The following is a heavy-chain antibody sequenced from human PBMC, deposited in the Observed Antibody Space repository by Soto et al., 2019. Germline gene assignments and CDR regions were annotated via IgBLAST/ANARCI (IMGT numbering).Heavy chain of an antibody. CDR3: ARDGEVDYGDYESQIDY. CDR1: GYTFTSYG. V-gene: IGHV1-18*01. D-gene: IGHD4-17*01. CDR2: ISAYNGNT. Sequence: ASVKVSCKASGYTFTSYGISWVRQAPGQGLEWMGWISAYNGNTNYAQKLQGRVTMTTDTSTSTAYMELRSLRSDDTAVYYCARDGEVDYGDYESQIDYWGQGTLVTVFS. J-gene: IGHJ4*02.